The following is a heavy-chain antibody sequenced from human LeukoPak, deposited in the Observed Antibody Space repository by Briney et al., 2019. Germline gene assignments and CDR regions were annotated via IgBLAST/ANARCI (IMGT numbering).Heavy chain of an antibody. CDR1: GYTFSAFY. CDR3: ARAMRYSSSWGRFDP. Sequence: ASVKVSCKTSGYTFSAFYMHWVRQAPGQGPEWRGWINPNSGGTNYAQKFQGRVTMTRDTSISTAYMELSRLRSDDTAVYYCARAMRYSSSWGRFDPWGQGTLVTVSS. V-gene: IGHV1-2*02. D-gene: IGHD6-13*01. CDR2: INPNSGGT. J-gene: IGHJ5*02.